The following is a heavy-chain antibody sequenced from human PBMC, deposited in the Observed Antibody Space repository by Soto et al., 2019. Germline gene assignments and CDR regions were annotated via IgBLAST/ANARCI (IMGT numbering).Heavy chain of an antibody. J-gene: IGHJ1*01. V-gene: IGHV4-39*07. CDR2: IYHSGST. D-gene: IGHD3-22*01. Sequence: SSETLSVTCNVSDGSISSSTYYWVWFRQPPGKGLDLIGSIYHSGSTYYTPSLKSRVAIFIDTSKNQFSLRLSSVTAADTAVYYCARGSGYYYDSGGSRDPLQHWAQGTLVTVSS. CDR1: DGSISSSTYY. CDR3: ARGSGYYYDSGGSRDPLQH.